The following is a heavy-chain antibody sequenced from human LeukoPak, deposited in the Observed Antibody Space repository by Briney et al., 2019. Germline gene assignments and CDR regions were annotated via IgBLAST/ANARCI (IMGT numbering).Heavy chain of an antibody. CDR2: IYHSGST. J-gene: IGHJ3*02. Sequence: PPETLSLTCAVSGYSISSGYYWGWIRQPPGKGLEWIGSIYHSGSTYYNPSLKSRVTISVDTSRNQFSLKLSSVTAADTAVYYCARAGVYCGGDCPDAFDIWGQGTMVTVSS. CDR1: GYSISSGYY. CDR3: ARAGVYCGGDCPDAFDI. V-gene: IGHV4-38-2*01. D-gene: IGHD2-21*01.